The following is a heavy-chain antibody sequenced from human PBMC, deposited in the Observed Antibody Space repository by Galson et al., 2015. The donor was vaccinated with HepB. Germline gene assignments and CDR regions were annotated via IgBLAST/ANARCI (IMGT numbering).Heavy chain of an antibody. J-gene: IGHJ4*02. V-gene: IGHV3-30*04. D-gene: IGHD5-18*01. CDR3: ASLAMVTDFDY. CDR2: ISYDGSNK. CDR1: GFTFSSYA. Sequence: SLRLSCAASGFTFSSYAMHWVRQAPGKGLEWVAVISYDGSNKYYADSVKGRFTISRDNSKNTLYLQMNSLRAEDTAVYYCASLAMVTDFDYWGQGTLVTVSS.